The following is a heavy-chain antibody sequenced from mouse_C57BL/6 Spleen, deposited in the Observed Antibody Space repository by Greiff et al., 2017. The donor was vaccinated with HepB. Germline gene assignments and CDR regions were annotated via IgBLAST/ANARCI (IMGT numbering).Heavy chain of an antibody. V-gene: IGHV1-82*01. J-gene: IGHJ3*01. D-gene: IGHD3-3*01. CDR1: GYAFSSSW. Sequence: QVQLQQSGPELVKPGASVKISCKASGYAFSSSWMNWVKQRPGKGLEWIGRIYPGDGDTNYNGKFKGKATLTADKSSSTAYMQLSSLTSEDSAVYFCARAVSWFAYWGQGTLVTVSA. CDR3: ARAVSWFAY. CDR2: IYPGDGDT.